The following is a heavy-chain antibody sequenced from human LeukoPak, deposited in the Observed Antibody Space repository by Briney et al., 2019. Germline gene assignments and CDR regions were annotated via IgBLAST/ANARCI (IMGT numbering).Heavy chain of an antibody. CDR2: ISYDGSNK. Sequence: GGSLRLSCAASGFTFSSYAMHWVRQAPGKGLEWVAVISYDGSNKYYADSVKGRFTISRDNSKNTLYLQMNSLRAEDTAVYYCASEYCSSTSCYFDYWGQGTLVTVSS. V-gene: IGHV3-30-3*01. CDR1: GFTFSSYA. D-gene: IGHD2-2*01. CDR3: ASEYCSSTSCYFDY. J-gene: IGHJ4*02.